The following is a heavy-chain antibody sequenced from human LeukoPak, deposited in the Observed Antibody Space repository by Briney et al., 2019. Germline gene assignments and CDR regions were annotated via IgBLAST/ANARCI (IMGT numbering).Heavy chain of an antibody. Sequence: PSETLSLTCTVSGGSISSSSYSWGWIRQPPGKGLEWIGSIYYSGSTYYNPSLKSRVTISVDTSKNQFSLKLSSVTAADTAVYYCASPVVSATLGGFDIWGQGTMVTVSS. CDR3: ASPVVSATLGGFDI. V-gene: IGHV4-39*01. CDR1: GGSISSSSYS. D-gene: IGHD2-15*01. J-gene: IGHJ3*02. CDR2: IYYSGST.